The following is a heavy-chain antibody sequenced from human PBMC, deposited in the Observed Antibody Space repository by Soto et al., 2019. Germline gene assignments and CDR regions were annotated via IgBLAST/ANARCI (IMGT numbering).Heavy chain of an antibody. J-gene: IGHJ6*02. Sequence: ASVKVSCKASGGTFSSYAISWVRQAPGQGLEWMGGIIPIFGTANYAQKFQGRVTITADESTSTAYMELSSLRSEDTAVYYCARDLGLSSSWSTYYYYYGMDVWGQGTTVTVSS. V-gene: IGHV1-69*13. D-gene: IGHD6-13*01. CDR2: IIPIFGTA. CDR1: GGTFSSYA. CDR3: ARDLGLSSSWSTYYYYYGMDV.